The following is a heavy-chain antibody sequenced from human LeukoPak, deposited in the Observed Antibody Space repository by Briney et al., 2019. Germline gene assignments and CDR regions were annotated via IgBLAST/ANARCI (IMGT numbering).Heavy chain of an antibody. V-gene: IGHV4-4*07. CDR3: ARSYYDYVWGSYPYFDY. J-gene: IGHJ4*02. CDR1: GGSISSYY. CDR2: IYTSGST. Sequence: SETLSLTCTVSGGSISSYYWSWIRQPAGKGLEWIGRIYTSGSTNYNPSLKSRVTMSVETSKNQFSLKLSSVTAADTAVYYCARSYYDYVWGSYPYFDYWGQGTLVTVSS. D-gene: IGHD3-16*02.